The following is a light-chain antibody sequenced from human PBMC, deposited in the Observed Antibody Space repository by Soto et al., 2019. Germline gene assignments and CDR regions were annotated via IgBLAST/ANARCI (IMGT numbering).Light chain of an antibody. V-gene: IGKV3-20*01. J-gene: IGKJ1*01. Sequence: EIVLTQSPCTLSLSPGERATLSCRASQSVSSSYLAWYQQKPGQAPRLLIYGASSRATGIPDRFSGSGSGTDSTITISRLEPEDFAVYYYQQYGSSPRTFGQGTKVEIK. CDR2: GAS. CDR1: QSVSSSY. CDR3: QQYGSSPRT.